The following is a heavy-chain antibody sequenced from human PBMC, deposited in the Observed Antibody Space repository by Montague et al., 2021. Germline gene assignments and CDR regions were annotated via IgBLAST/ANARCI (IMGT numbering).Heavy chain of an antibody. CDR3: ARSGGYCSGGRCDTFDY. J-gene: IGHJ4*02. CDR2: IYDSGST. CDR1: GGSISSGGFY. D-gene: IGHD2-15*01. Sequence: TLSLTCSVSGGSISSGGFYWSWIRQHPGKGPEWIGSIYDSGSTNYNPSLKSRLTLSRDKSKNQVSLRLTSVTAAETAVYYCARSGGYCSGGRCDTFDYWGQGTLVTVSS. V-gene: IGHV4-31*03.